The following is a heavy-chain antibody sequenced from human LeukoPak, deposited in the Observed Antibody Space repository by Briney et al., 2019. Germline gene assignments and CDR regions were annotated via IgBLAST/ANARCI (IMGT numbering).Heavy chain of an antibody. Sequence: ASVKVPCKASGYIFTAYNINWVRQAPGQGLEWMGWVNPNSGDTNYAQEFQGRVTMTSDTSVSTAYMELSGLRYDDAAVYYCASLGYSSSPDFMDVWGKGTTVIVS. CDR1: GYIFTAYN. CDR3: ASLGYSSSPDFMDV. V-gene: IGHV1-2*02. D-gene: IGHD6-13*01. CDR2: VNPNSGDT. J-gene: IGHJ6*03.